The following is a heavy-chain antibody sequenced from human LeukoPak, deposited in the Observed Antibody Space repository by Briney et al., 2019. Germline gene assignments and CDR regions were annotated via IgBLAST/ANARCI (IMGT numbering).Heavy chain of an antibody. D-gene: IGHD3-9*01. CDR3: ARDQFNFDWLLNH. Sequence: GGSLRLSCAASGFTFSTYAMNWVRQAPGKGLEWVAVISYDGRQNYYADSVKGRFTISRDNAKNSLYLQMNSLRAEDTAVYYCARDQFNFDWLLNHWGQGTLVTVSS. CDR1: GFTFSTYA. V-gene: IGHV3-30*04. J-gene: IGHJ5*02. CDR2: ISYDGRQN.